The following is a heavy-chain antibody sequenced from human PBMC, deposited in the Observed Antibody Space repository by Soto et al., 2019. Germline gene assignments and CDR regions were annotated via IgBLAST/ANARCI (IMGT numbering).Heavy chain of an antibody. CDR3: ARARSGVPGRRGIGYDGLVV. V-gene: IGHV4-34*01. D-gene: IGHD2-2*03. CDR1: GGSFSGYY. Sequence: QVQLQQWGAGLLKPSETLSLTCVVNGGSFSGYYWSWIRLPPGKGLEWIGEINHSGITDSNPSLRGRVTISVAACRNQFSLNLPTVNGAETAVYYCARARSGVPGRRGIGYDGLVVGGQGPTVTVSS. CDR2: INHSGIT. J-gene: IGHJ6*02.